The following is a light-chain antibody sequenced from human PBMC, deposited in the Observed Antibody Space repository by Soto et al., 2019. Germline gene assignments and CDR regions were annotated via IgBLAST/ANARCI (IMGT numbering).Light chain of an antibody. CDR2: DAS. CDR1: QSVSSY. V-gene: IGKV3-11*01. CDR3: QQRSNFMYT. Sequence: EIVLTQSPATLSLSPGERVTLSCRASQSVSSYLAWYQQQPGQAPRLLIYDASKRATGIPVRFSGSGSGTDFTLTISSLEPEDFAVYYCQQRSNFMYTFGQGTKLEIK. J-gene: IGKJ2*01.